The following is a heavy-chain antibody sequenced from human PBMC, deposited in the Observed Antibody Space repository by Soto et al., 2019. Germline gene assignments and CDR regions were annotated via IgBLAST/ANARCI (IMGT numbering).Heavy chain of an antibody. V-gene: IGHV1-2*04. J-gene: IGHJ3*01. CDR3: ARGFGRTSCNKARKPFDL. CDR2: INPTSGST. Sequence: QVQLVQSEAEVRQPGASVKVSCTASGYTFTGYYLHWLRQAPGQGLEGMGWINPTSGSTRYAQKFQGWVTVTRDTSNRTAYTEVTSLQFDDTAVSFCARGFGRTSCNKARKPFDLWGQGTLVTVSS. CDR1: GYTFTGYY. D-gene: IGHD2-15*01.